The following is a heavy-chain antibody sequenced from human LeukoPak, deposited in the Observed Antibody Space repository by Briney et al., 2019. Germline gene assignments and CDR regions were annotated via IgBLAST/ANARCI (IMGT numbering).Heavy chain of an antibody. D-gene: IGHD3-10*01. V-gene: IGHV4-39*01. CDR1: GGSIRSSYYY. Sequence: SETLSLTCTVSGGSIRSSYYYWGWIRQPPGKGLEWIGSIYDSGSTYYNPSLKSRVTISVDTSKNQFSLKLNSVTAADTAVYYCARVRPSPSTYGSGSYYNYFDYWGQGSLVTVSS. CDR3: ARVRPSPSTYGSGSYYNYFDY. J-gene: IGHJ4*02. CDR2: IYDSGST.